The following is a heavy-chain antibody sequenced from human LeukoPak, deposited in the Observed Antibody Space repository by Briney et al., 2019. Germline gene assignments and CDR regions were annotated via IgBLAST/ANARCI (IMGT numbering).Heavy chain of an antibody. J-gene: IGHJ6*03. CDR1: GFTFSSYA. CDR3: AEAALGYCSSTSCFMDV. CDR2: ISGRGGST. Sequence: GGSLRLSCAASGFTFSSYAMSWVRQAPGKGLEWVSAISGRGGSTYYADSVKGRFTISRDNPKNTLYLQMNSLRAEDTAVYYCAEAALGYCSSTSCFMDVWGKGTTVPVP. V-gene: IGHV3-23*01. D-gene: IGHD2-2*01.